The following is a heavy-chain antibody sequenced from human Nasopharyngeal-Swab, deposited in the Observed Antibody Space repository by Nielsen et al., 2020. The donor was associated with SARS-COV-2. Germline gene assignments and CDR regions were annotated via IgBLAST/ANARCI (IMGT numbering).Heavy chain of an antibody. Sequence: GESLKISCAASGFTFSTYSMNWVRQGPGKGLEWVSYISSSSSTIYYADSVKGRFTISRDNAKNSLYLQMSSLRDEDTAVYYCARFGSRGMDVWGQGTTVIVSS. CDR1: GFTFSTYS. J-gene: IGHJ6*02. V-gene: IGHV3-48*02. CDR2: ISSSSSTI. CDR3: ARFGSRGMDV. D-gene: IGHD3-10*01.